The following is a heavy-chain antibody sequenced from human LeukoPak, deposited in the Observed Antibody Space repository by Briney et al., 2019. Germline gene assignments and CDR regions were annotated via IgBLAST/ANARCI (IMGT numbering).Heavy chain of an antibody. D-gene: IGHD2-2*01. CDR2: INPNSGGT. Sequence: PGGSLRLSCAASGFTFRSYGMHWVRQAPGQGLEWMGWINPNSGGTNYAQKFQGRVTMTRDTSISTAYMELSRLRSDDTAVYYCATSRGYCSSTSCRDDYYFDYWGQGTLVTVSS. CDR1: GFTFRSYG. V-gene: IGHV1-2*02. CDR3: ATSRGYCSSTSCRDDYYFDY. J-gene: IGHJ4*02.